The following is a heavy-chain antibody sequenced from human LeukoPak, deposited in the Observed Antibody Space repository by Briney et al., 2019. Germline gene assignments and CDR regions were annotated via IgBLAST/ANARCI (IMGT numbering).Heavy chain of an antibody. Sequence: SETLSLTCAVYGGSFSGYYWSWIRQPPGKGLEWIGGINHSGSTNYNPSLKSRVTISVDTSKNQFSLKLSSVTAADTAVYYCARGRGVAWFDPWGQGTLVTVSS. J-gene: IGHJ5*02. D-gene: IGHD3-10*01. CDR3: ARGRGVAWFDP. CDR1: GGSFSGYY. CDR2: INHSGST. V-gene: IGHV4-34*01.